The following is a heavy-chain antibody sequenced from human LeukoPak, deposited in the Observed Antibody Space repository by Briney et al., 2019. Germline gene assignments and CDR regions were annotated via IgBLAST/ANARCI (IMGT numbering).Heavy chain of an antibody. J-gene: IGHJ4*02. V-gene: IGHV4-34*01. CDR2: INHSGSA. CDR3: ARGGVGSSGYYFDY. D-gene: IGHD6-6*01. Sequence: SETLSLICAVYGGSFSGYYWSWIRQPPGKGLEWIGEINHSGSANYNPSLKSRVTISVDTSKNQFSLNLSSVTAADTAVYYCARGGVGSSGYYFDYWGQGTLVTVSS. CDR1: GGSFSGYY.